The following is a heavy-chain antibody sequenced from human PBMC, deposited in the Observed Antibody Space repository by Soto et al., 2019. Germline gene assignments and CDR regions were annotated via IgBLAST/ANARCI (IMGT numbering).Heavy chain of an antibody. CDR3: ARHKRECSGDTCYSWFDP. CDR2: IYDSGT. D-gene: IGHD2-15*01. CDR1: GVSISGYY. J-gene: IGHJ5*02. V-gene: IGHV4-59*08. Sequence: QVQLQVSGPGLVKPSENLSLTCSVSGVSISGYYWSWIRQPPGKGLEWIGYIYDSGTNYNPSHKSRVTISIDTSTNQISLKLSSVTAADTAVYYCARHKRECSGDTCYSWFDPWGQGTLVTVSS.